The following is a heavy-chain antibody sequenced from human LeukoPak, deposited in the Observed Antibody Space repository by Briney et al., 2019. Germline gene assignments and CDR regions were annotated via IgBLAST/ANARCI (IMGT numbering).Heavy chain of an antibody. Sequence: PGGSLRLSCAASGFTFTTYTMNWVRQAPGKGLEWVSSIVKGQFTISRDNAKNSLYLQMNSLRAEDTAVYYCARAGYSSSWTPRYFDYWGQGTLITVPS. J-gene: IGHJ4*02. CDR2: I. D-gene: IGHD6-13*01. CDR3: ARAGYSSSWTPRYFDY. V-gene: IGHV3-21*01. CDR1: GFTFTTYT.